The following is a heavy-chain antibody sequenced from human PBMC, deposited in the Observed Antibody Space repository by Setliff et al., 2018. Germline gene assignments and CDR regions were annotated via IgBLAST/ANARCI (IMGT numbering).Heavy chain of an antibody. J-gene: IGHJ6*03. CDR3: AREQWLDPPGYYYMDV. CDR1: GGSISSYY. CDR2: IYHSGST. V-gene: IGHV4-4*07. D-gene: IGHD6-19*01. Sequence: PSETLSLTCTVSGGSISSYYWSWIRQPAGKGLEWIGSIYHSGSTYYNPSLKSRVTMSIDTSKNQFSLKLNSVTAADMAVYYCAREQWLDPPGYYYMDVWAKGTTVTVSS.